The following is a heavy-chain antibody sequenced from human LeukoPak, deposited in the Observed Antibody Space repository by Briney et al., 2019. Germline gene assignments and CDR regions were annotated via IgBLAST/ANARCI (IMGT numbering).Heavy chain of an antibody. CDR3: ARRGGVVVPAARVFDP. CDR1: GDSIFSTTYY. J-gene: IGHJ5*02. Sequence: SETLSLTCTVSGDSIFSTTYYWGWIRQPPGKGLEWIGSIFHSGSTYYNPSLRSRVTISVDTSKNQLSLSLRSVTAADTAVYYCARRGGVVVPAARVFDPWGQGTLVTVSS. V-gene: IGHV4-39*01. D-gene: IGHD2-2*01. CDR2: IFHSGST.